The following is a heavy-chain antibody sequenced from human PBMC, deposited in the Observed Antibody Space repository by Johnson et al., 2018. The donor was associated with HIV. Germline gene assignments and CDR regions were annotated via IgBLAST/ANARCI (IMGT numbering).Heavy chain of an antibody. V-gene: IGHV3-30*03. J-gene: IGHJ3*02. CDR2: ISYDGSNK. CDR1: GFTFSSYG. Sequence: QVQLVESGGGVVQPGRSLRLSCAASGFTFSSYGMHWVRQAPGKGLEWVAVISYDGSNKYYADSVKGRFTISRDNSKNTLYLQMNSLRAEDTAVYYCARDPSYDMAHTDGFDIWGQGTMVTVSS. D-gene: IGHD3-22*01. CDR3: ARDPSYDMAHTDGFDI.